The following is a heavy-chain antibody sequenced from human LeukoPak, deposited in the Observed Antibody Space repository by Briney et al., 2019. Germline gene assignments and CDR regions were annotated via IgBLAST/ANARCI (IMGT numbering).Heavy chain of an antibody. V-gene: IGHV4-59*01. CDR1: GGSISSYY. CDR2: IYYSGTT. J-gene: IGHJ3*02. D-gene: IGHD3-10*01. Sequence: SETLSLTCTVSGGSISSYYWSWIRQPPGKGLEWIAYIYYSGTTNYNPSLKSRVTISIDTSKNQFSLKLSSVTAADTAVYYCARDHLGSEGAFDIWGQGTMVTVSS. CDR3: ARDHLGSEGAFDI.